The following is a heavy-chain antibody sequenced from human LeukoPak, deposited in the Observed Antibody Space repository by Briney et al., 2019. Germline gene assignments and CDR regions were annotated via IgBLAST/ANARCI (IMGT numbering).Heavy chain of an antibody. Sequence: GGSLRLSCEASGFTFSIFPMHWVRQAPGKGLEWVALISSGSEKYYADSVKGRFTISRDNSKNTLYLQMNSLRVDDTAVYYCAKGGVVNWFDPWGQGTLVTVSS. CDR3: AKGGVVNWFDP. CDR1: GFTFSIFP. V-gene: IGHV3-30*04. J-gene: IGHJ5*02. CDR2: ISSGSEK. D-gene: IGHD3-22*01.